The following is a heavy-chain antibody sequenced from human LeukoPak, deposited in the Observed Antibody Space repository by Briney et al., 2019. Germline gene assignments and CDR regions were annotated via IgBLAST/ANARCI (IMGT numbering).Heavy chain of an antibody. CDR2: IRYDGSNK. CDR1: GFIFRSYA. V-gene: IGHV3-30*02. D-gene: IGHD6-13*01. J-gene: IGHJ4*02. CDR3: AKVSGGGGKIAAAGSYFDY. Sequence: GGSLRLSCVGSGFIFRSYAVTWVRQAPGKGLEWVAFIRYDGSNKYYADSVKGRFTISRDNSKNTLYLQMNSLRAEDTAVYYCAKVSGGGGKIAAAGSYFDYWGQGTLATVSS.